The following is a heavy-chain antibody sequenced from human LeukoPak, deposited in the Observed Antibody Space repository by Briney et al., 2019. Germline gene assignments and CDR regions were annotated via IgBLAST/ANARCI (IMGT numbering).Heavy chain of an antibody. J-gene: IGHJ4*02. CDR1: GFTFSSYG. CDR3: AKDSSGWYNYFDY. CDR2: ISYDGSNK. D-gene: IGHD6-19*01. Sequence: GGSLRLSCAASGFTFSSYGMHWVRQAPGKGLEWVAVISYDGSNKYYADSVKGRFTISRDNSKNTLYLQMNSLRAEDTAVYYCAKDSSGWYNYFDYWGQGTLVTVSS. V-gene: IGHV3-30*18.